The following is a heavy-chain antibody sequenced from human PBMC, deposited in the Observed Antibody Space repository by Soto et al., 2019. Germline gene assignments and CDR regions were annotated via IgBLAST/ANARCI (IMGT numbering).Heavy chain of an antibody. D-gene: IGHD3-10*01. V-gene: IGHV4-30-4*01. J-gene: IGHJ4*02. Sequence: QVQLQESGPGLVKPSQTLSLTCTVSGGSISSGDYYWSWIRQPPGKGLEWIGYIYYSGSTYYNPSLKSRVTISVDTSKNQFSLKLSSVTAADTAVYYCARENPYYYGSGSYYTALDYWGQGTLVTVSS. CDR1: GGSISSGDYY. CDR3: ARENPYYYGSGSYYTALDY. CDR2: IYYSGST.